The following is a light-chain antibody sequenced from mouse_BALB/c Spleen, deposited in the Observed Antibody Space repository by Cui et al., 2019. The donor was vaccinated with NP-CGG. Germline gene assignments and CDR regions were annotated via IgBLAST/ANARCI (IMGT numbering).Light chain of an antibody. Sequence: QAVVTQESALTTYPGDTVTLTCRSSTGAVTTSNYANWVQEKPDHLFTGLIGGTNNRAPGVPARFSGSLIGDKAALTITGAQTEDEAIYFCALWYSNHWVFGGGTKLTVL. CDR1: TGAVTTSNY. J-gene: IGLJ1*01. V-gene: IGLV1*01. CDR2: GTN. CDR3: ALWYSNHWV.